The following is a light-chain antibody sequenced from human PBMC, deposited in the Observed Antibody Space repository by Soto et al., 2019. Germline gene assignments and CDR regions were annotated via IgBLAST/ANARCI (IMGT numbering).Light chain of an antibody. CDR3: CSYADGTTYV. J-gene: IGLJ1*01. CDR1: SNDIGSYNL. Sequence: QSALAQPASVSGSPGQSITISCTGTSNDIGSYNLVSWYQQPPGKAPQLIIYEATERPSGVSDRFSGSKSGNTAFLTVSGLQPDDEADYYCCSYADGTTYVFGSGTKLTVL. CDR2: EAT. V-gene: IGLV2-23*01.